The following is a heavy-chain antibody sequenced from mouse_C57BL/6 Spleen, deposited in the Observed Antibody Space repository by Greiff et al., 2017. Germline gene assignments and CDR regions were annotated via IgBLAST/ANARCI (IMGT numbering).Heavy chain of an antibody. CDR2: IDPSASYT. Sequence: QVQLQQPGAELVMPGASVKLSCKASGYTFTSYWMHWVKQRPGQGLEWIGEIDPSASYTNYNQKFKGKSTLTVDKSASTAYMQLISLTSEDSAVYYGARHHGRYFDYWGQGTTLTVSS. V-gene: IGHV1-69*01. CDR1: GYTFTSYW. CDR3: ARHHGRYFDY. J-gene: IGHJ2*01.